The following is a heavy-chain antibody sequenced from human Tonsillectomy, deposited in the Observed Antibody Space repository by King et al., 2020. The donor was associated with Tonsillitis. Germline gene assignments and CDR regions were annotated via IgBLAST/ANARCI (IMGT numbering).Heavy chain of an antibody. J-gene: IGHJ6*03. CDR3: AREMYYLGSGVSDYYHYMDV. CDR2: IDPSDSYT. D-gene: IGHD3-10*01. CDR1: GYFFSSYW. Sequence: VQLVESGAEVKKPGESLRISCEGSGYFFSSYWITWVRQMPGKGLEWMGRIDPSDSYTNYSPSFQGHVTISADKSVSTAYLHWSSLKASDTALYYCAREMYYLGSGVSDYYHYMDVWGNGTKVNVSS. V-gene: IGHV5-10-1*03.